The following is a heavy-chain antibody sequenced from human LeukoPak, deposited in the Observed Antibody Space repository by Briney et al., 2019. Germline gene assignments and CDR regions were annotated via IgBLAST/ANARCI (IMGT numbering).Heavy chain of an antibody. J-gene: IGHJ4*02. V-gene: IGHV3-48*02. CDR2: IRTTAEGAKYA. CDR1: GFSFTDYP. CDR3: ATDQRYAFDY. D-gene: IGHD3-9*01. Sequence: GRSLRLSCATSGFSFTDYPMNCVRQAPGKGREWISNIRTTAEGAKYAYYADSVKGRVTISRDDGKNTLYLHMNSLRDDDTAVYYCATDQRYAFDYWGQGILVTVSS.